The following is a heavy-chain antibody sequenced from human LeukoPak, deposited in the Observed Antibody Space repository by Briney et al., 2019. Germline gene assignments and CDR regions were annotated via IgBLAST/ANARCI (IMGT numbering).Heavy chain of an antibody. J-gene: IGHJ4*02. CDR3: ARQPLYRTSSCDY. V-gene: IGHV5-51*01. Sequence: GESLKISCKGSGYSFATYWIGWVRQVPGKGLEWMGIIYPGDSDTKYSLSFQGQVTISADKSIGTAYLHWSSLKASDTAMYYCARQPLYRTSSCDYWGQGTLVTVSS. CDR2: IYPGDSDT. D-gene: IGHD6-6*01. CDR1: GYSFATYW.